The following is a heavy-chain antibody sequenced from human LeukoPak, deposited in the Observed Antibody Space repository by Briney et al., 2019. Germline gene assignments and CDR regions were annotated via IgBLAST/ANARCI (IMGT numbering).Heavy chain of an antibody. V-gene: IGHV6-1*01. CDR2: TYYRSRWFN. D-gene: IGHD3-22*01. CDR3: ARGPSSGSWYFDL. CDR1: GDTVSRNTAT. Sequence: SQTLSLTCGISGDTVSRNTATWNWIRQSPSRGLEWLGRTYYRSRWFNDNSESVKSRIIITPDTSKNHFSLQLNSVTPEDTAVYYCARGPSSGSWYFDLWGRGTQVIVSS. J-gene: IGHJ2*01.